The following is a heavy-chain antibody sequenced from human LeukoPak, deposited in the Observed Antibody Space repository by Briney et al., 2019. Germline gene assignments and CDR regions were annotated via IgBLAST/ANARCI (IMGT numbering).Heavy chain of an antibody. D-gene: IGHD4-17*01. J-gene: IGHJ3*02. CDR2: IWYDGSNK. Sequence: PGGSLRLSRAASGFTFSSYGMHWVRQAPGKGLEWVAVIWYDGSNKYYADSVKGRFTISRDNSKNTLYLQMNSLRAEDTAVYYCAKDPSTVTTGGAFDIWGQGTMVTVSS. V-gene: IGHV3-33*06. CDR1: GFTFSSYG. CDR3: AKDPSTVTTGGAFDI.